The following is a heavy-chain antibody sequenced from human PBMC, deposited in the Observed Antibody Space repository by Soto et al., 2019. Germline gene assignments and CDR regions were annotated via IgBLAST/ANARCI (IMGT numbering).Heavy chain of an antibody. Sequence: GSLRLSCAASGFTFSSYAMSWVRQAPGKGLEWVSAISGSGGSTYYADSVKGRFTISRDNSKNTLYLQMNSLRAEDTAVYYCAKVRYYDSSGYSNYFDYWGQGTLVTVSS. CDR3: AKVRYYDSSGYSNYFDY. J-gene: IGHJ4*02. V-gene: IGHV3-23*01. D-gene: IGHD3-22*01. CDR1: GFTFSSYA. CDR2: ISGSGGST.